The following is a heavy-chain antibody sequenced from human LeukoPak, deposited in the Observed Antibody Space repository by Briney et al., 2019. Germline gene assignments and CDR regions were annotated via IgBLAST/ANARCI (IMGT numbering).Heavy chain of an antibody. CDR3: ASYLYWWSDLGF. D-gene: IGHD2-8*02. J-gene: IGHJ4*02. CDR1: GFTFSDYW. Sequence: PGGSLRLSCAAPGFTFSDYWMTLVRQAPGKGLEWLANIKTDGSEKYFVGSVKGRFAISRDNANNSLYLQMNSLRVEDTAVYFCASYLYWWSDLGFWGQGTLVTVSS. V-gene: IGHV3-7*01. CDR2: IKTDGSEK.